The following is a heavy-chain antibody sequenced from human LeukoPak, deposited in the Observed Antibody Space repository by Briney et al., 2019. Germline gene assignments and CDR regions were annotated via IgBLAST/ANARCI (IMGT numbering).Heavy chain of an antibody. CDR3: ARDSLRYRSGRIDY. V-gene: IGHV3-33*01. CDR1: GFTFSSYG. J-gene: IGHJ4*02. CDR2: IWYDGSNK. Sequence: GGSLRLSCAASGFTFSSYGMPWVRQAPGKGLEWVAVIWYDGSNKYYADSVKGRFTISRDNSKNTLYLQMNSLRAEDTAVYYWARDSLRYRSGRIDYWGQGTLVTVSS. D-gene: IGHD6-19*01.